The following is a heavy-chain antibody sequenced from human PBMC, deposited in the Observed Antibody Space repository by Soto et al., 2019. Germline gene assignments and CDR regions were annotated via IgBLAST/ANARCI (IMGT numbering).Heavy chain of an antibody. D-gene: IGHD3-22*01. V-gene: IGHV4-34*01. CDR1: GRSFSGYY. CDR3: ARARPAIKKTRYYYDSSGYPDY. Sequence: SETLSLTCAVYGRSFSGYYWSWIRQPPGKGLEWIGEINHSGSTNYNPSLKSRVTISVDTSKNQFSLKLSSVTAADTAVYYCARARPAIKKTRYYYDSSGYPDYWGQGTLVTGSS. CDR2: INHSGST. J-gene: IGHJ4*02.